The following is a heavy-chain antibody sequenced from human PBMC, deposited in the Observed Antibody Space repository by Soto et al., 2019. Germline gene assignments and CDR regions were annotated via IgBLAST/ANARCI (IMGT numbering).Heavy chain of an antibody. CDR1: GFTFSSYE. J-gene: IGHJ6*02. V-gene: IGHV3-48*03. D-gene: IGHD3-10*01. CDR2: ISSSGSTI. CDR3: XRDKISKVRGVIIVMDV. Sequence: GGSLRLSCAASGFTFSSYEMNWVRQAPGKGLEWVSYISSSGSTIYYADSVKGRFTISRDNAKNSLYLQMNSLRAEDTAVYYCXRDKISKVRGVIIVMDVWGQGTTVTVSS.